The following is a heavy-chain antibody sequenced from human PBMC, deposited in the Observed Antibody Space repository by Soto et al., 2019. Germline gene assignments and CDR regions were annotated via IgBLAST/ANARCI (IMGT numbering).Heavy chain of an antibody. CDR1: GFIFSNYW. V-gene: IGHV3-7*01. CDR2: IKEDGSET. D-gene: IGHD6-25*01. Sequence: EVQLVESGGGLVQPGGSLRLSCAASGFIFSNYWMSWVRQAPGKGLEWVATIKEDGSETYYVDSVKDRFTISRDNGKNSLYLQLSSLRAEDTAVYYCATPGGRFDCWGQGALVTVSS. J-gene: IGHJ4*02. CDR3: ATPGGRFDC.